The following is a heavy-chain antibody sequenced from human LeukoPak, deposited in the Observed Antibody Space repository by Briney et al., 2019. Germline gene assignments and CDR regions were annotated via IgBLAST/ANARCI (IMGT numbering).Heavy chain of an antibody. J-gene: IGHJ4*02. CDR3: AKDQQLQPFHY. D-gene: IGHD1-1*01. CDR1: GFTFSTYG. Sequence: GGSLRLSCAASGFTFSTYGMHWVRQAPGKGLEWVAFIQYDGSDKHYADSVKGRFTIPRDNSKNALFLQMNSLRAEDTAMYYCAKDQQLQPFHYWGQGTLVTVSS. V-gene: IGHV3-30*02. CDR2: IQYDGSDK.